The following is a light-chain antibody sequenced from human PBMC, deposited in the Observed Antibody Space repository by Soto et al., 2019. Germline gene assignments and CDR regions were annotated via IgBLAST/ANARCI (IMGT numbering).Light chain of an antibody. V-gene: IGLV2-14*01. CDR1: SSDVGYYDY. Sequence: QSALTQPASVSGSPGQSITISCTGTSSDVGYYDYVSWYQQHPGKAPKLIILEVSNRPSGVSNRFSGSKSGNTASLTISGLQAEDEADYYCSSYTSSSTVVFGGGTKLTVL. CDR2: EVS. J-gene: IGLJ2*01. CDR3: SSYTSSSTVV.